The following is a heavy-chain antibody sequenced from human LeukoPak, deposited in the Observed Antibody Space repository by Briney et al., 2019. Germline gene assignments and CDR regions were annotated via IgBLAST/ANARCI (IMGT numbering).Heavy chain of an antibody. V-gene: IGHV4-34*01. D-gene: IGHD5-18*01. CDR2: INHSGST. Sequence: PSETLSLTCAVYGGSFSGYYWSWIRQPPGKGLEWIGEINHSGSTNYNPSLKSRVTISVDTSKNQFSLKLSSVTAADTAVYYCARSLRAYSYGQIPYWGQGTLVTVSS. CDR3: ARSLRAYSYGQIPY. CDR1: GGSFSGYY. J-gene: IGHJ4*02.